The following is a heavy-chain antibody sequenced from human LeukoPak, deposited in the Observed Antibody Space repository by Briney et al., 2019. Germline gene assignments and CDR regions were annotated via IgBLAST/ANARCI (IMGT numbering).Heavy chain of an antibody. V-gene: IGHV3-11*01. J-gene: IGHJ4*02. Sequence: GGSLRLSCAASGFNFSDYYMSWIRQAPGKGLEWVSYISSSGLSTYYAGSVKGRFIISRDNARNSLYLQMNSLAPEDTALYYCARGKRRFDSWGQGALVTVSS. CDR2: ISSSGLST. CDR1: GFNFSDYY. CDR3: ARGKRRFDS.